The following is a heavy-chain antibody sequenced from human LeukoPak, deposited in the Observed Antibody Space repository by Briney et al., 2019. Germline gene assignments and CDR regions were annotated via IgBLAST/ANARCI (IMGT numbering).Heavy chain of an antibody. Sequence: ASVKVSCKASGYTFTRYGISWVRQAPGQGLQWLGWISASNGNTNYAQKFRDRVTMSTDTSTGTAYLDVRSLTSDDTAVYYCAKERYCGGDCYYFDYWGQGTLVTVSS. D-gene: IGHD2-21*02. CDR3: AKERYCGGDCYYFDY. CDR2: ISASNGNT. V-gene: IGHV1-18*01. J-gene: IGHJ4*02. CDR1: GYTFTRYG.